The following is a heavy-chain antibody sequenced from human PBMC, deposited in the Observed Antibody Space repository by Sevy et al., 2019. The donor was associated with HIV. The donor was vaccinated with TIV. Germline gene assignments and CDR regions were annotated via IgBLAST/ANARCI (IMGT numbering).Heavy chain of an antibody. V-gene: IGHV4-34*01. D-gene: IGHD6-19*01. CDR2: IDHRGSP. CDR1: GGSFSGYY. Sequence: SETLSLTCVVYGGSFSGYYWNWIRQPPGKGLEWIGEIDHRGSPTYSPSLKSRVTMSVDTSKNQFSLNLTSVTAADMAVYYCARGQGSGSGWGQGTLVTVSS. CDR3: ARGQGSGSG. J-gene: IGHJ4*02.